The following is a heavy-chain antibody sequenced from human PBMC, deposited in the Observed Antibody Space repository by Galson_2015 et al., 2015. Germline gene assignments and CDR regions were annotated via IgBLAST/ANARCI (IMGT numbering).Heavy chain of an antibody. CDR3: ATDGSYYDY. CDR2: ISYDGSNK. J-gene: IGHJ4*02. V-gene: IGHV3-30*03. Sequence: SLRLSCAASGFTFSSYGMHWVRQAPGKGLEWVAVISYDGSNKYYADSVKGRFTISRDNSKNTLYLQINSLGAEDTAVYYCATDGSYYDYWGQGTLVTVSS. CDR1: GFTFSSYG. D-gene: IGHD1-26*01.